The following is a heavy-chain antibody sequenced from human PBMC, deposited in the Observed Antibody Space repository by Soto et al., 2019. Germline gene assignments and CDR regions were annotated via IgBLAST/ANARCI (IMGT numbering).Heavy chain of an antibody. Sequence: ASVKVSCKASGGTFSSYAISWVRQAPGQRLERTGWINAGNGNTKYSQKFQGRVIITRDTSASTAYMELSSLRSEDTAVYYCARFCNSSGYCFDYWGQGTLVTVSS. CDR3: ARFCNSSGYCFDY. D-gene: IGHD3-22*01. CDR2: INAGNGNT. CDR1: GGTFSSYA. V-gene: IGHV1-3*01. J-gene: IGHJ4*02.